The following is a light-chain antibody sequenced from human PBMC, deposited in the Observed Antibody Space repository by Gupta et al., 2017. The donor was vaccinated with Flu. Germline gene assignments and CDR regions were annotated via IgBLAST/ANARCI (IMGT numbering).Light chain of an antibody. Sequence: ELVMTQSPATLSVSPGERATLSCRASQNVRNNFLAWYQQKPGQAPRLLMHGVSTRATGIPARCSGSGSGKEFTLTISSLQSEDFAVYYCQHYSDWPLTFGGGTKVVIK. V-gene: IGKV3-15*01. CDR2: GVS. J-gene: IGKJ4*01. CDR1: QNVRNN. CDR3: QHYSDWPLT.